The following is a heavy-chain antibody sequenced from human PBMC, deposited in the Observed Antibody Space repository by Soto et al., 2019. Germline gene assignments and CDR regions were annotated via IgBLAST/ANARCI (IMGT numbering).Heavy chain of an antibody. D-gene: IGHD4-17*01. J-gene: IGHJ4*02. Sequence: VESLRIWCEVSGDSFTRYWIVWVVQMPGKGLEWMGIIYPGDSYTRYSPSFQGQVTISADKSISTAYLQWSSLKASDTAMYYCARGAGAPYGDLLDYWGQGTMVTVSS. CDR2: IYPGDSYT. CDR3: ARGAGAPYGDLLDY. V-gene: IGHV5-51*01. CDR1: GDSFTRYW.